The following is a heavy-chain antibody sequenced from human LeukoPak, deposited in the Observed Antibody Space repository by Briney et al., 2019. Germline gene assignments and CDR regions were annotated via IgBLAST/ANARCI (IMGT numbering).Heavy chain of an antibody. V-gene: IGHV4-59*01. Sequence: SETLSLTCTVSGGSISSYYWSWIRQPPGKGLEWIGYIYYSGTTNYNPSLKGRVTISVDTSNNQFALKLSSVTAADTAMYYCTRGGWSLDYWGQGTLVTVSS. CDR1: GGSISSYY. CDR2: IYYSGTT. CDR3: TRGGWSLDY. J-gene: IGHJ4*02. D-gene: IGHD6-19*01.